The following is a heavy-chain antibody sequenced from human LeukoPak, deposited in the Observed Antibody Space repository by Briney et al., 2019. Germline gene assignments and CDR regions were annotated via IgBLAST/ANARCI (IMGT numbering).Heavy chain of an antibody. CDR2: TRNKANSYTT. CDR1: GFTFSNVW. Sequence: GGSLRLSCTASGFTFSNVWLSWVRQAPGKGLEWVGRTRNKANSYTTEYAASVKGRFTISRDDSKNSLYLQMNSLKTEDTAVYYCARGSKEYYYDSSGYYFFDYWGQGTLVTVSS. V-gene: IGHV3-72*01. CDR3: ARGSKEYYYDSSGYYFFDY. J-gene: IGHJ4*02. D-gene: IGHD3-22*01.